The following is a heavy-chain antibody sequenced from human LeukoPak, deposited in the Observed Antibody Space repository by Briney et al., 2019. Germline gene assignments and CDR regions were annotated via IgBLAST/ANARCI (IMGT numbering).Heavy chain of an antibody. Sequence: GGSLRLSCAASEFTLTTYWMAWVRQAPGKGLEWVANIKQDSNEKNYMDSVKGRFTISRDNGMNSLYLQMNSLRADDTAVYYCARISHSSSWYFDLWGRGTLVFVSS. CDR2: IKQDSNEK. CDR3: ARISHSSSWYFDL. CDR1: EFTLTTYW. J-gene: IGHJ2*01. V-gene: IGHV3-7*01. D-gene: IGHD2-2*01.